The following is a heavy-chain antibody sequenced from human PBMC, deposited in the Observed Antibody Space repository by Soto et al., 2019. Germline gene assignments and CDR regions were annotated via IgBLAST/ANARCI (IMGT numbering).Heavy chain of an antibody. Sequence: PLETLSLTCAVSGYSISSGYYWGWIRQPPGKGLEWIGSIYHSGSTYYNPSLKSRVTISVDTSKSQFSLKLSSVTAADTAVYYCATLTSPYDYWGQGTLVTVSS. CDR2: IYHSGST. CDR1: GYSISSGYY. CDR3: ATLTSPYDY. V-gene: IGHV4-38-2*01. J-gene: IGHJ4*02. D-gene: IGHD1-20*01.